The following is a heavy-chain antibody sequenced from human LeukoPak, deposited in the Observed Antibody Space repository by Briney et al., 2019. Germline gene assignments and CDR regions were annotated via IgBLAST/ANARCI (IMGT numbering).Heavy chain of an antibody. Sequence: PSETLSLTCAVYGGSFSGYYWSWIRQPPGKGLEWIGEINHSGSTNYNPSLKSRVTISVDTSKNQFSLKLSSVTAADTAVYYCARTTEGGYSYGYFYYYYMDVWGKGTTVTISS. D-gene: IGHD5-18*01. CDR3: ARTTEGGYSYGYFYYYYMDV. V-gene: IGHV4-34*01. J-gene: IGHJ6*03. CDR1: GGSFSGYY. CDR2: INHSGST.